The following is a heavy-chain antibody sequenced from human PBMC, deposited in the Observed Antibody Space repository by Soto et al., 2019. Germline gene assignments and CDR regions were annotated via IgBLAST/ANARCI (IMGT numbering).Heavy chain of an antibody. J-gene: IGHJ4*02. V-gene: IGHV3-33*01. CDR1: GFTFSSYG. Sequence: GGSLRLSCAASGFTFSSYGMHWVRQAPGKGLEWVAVIWYDGSNKYYADSVKGRFTISRDNSKNTLYLQMNSLRAEDTAVYYCARVGRDGYGGNSFDYWGQGTLVTVSS. D-gene: IGHD4-17*01. CDR2: IWYDGSNK. CDR3: ARVGRDGYGGNSFDY.